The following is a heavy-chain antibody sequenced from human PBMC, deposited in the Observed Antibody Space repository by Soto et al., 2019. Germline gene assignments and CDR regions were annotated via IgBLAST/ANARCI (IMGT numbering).Heavy chain of an antibody. V-gene: IGHV1-18*01. CDR2: ISAYNGHT. D-gene: IGHD3-10*01. CDR1: GYTFTTYG. Sequence: ASVKVSCKASGYTFTTYGISWARQAPGPGLEWMGWISAYNGHTNYAQNHQGRVTMTTDTYTSTAYMELRSLRSEDTAAYYCARFYASGSYPYDDGGQGTRVTVSS. J-gene: IGHJ4*02. CDR3: ARFYASGSYPYDD.